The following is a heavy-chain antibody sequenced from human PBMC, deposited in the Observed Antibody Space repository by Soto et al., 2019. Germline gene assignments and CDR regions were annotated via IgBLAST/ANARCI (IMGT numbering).Heavy chain of an antibody. Sequence: GGSLRLSCAASGFTFSDYYMSWIRQAPGKGLEWVSYISSSGSTIYYADSVKGRFTISRDKAKNSLYLQMNSLRAEDTAVYYCARDLYNWNPGPDYWGPGTMVTVSS. CDR2: ISSSGSTI. D-gene: IGHD1-20*01. CDR1: GFTFSDYY. J-gene: IGHJ4*02. V-gene: IGHV3-11*01. CDR3: ARDLYNWNPGPDY.